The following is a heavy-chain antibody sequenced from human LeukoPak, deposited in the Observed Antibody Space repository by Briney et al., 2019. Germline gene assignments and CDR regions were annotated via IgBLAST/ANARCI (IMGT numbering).Heavy chain of an antibody. V-gene: IGHV3-33*03. CDR2: IWYDGSNK. CDR3: ASGDTTGYSGDAFNI. Sequence: GRSLRLSRVASGFTFSRYGMHWVRQAPGKGLEWVAIIWYDGSNKYYADSVKGRFTISRDTSKNTLYLQMDSLRAEDTAVYYCASGDTTGYSGDAFNIWCQGTMVTVSS. CDR1: GFTFSRYG. J-gene: IGHJ3*02. D-gene: IGHD3-22*01.